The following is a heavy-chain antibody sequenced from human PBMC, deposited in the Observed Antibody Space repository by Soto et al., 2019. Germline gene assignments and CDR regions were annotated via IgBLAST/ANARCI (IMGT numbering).Heavy chain of an antibody. CDR2: IIPIRGIA. CDR1: GGTFSSYT. CDR3: ARGAYCGGDCSFDY. D-gene: IGHD2-21*02. J-gene: IGHJ4*02. Sequence: QVQLVQSGAEVKKPGSSVKVSCKASGGTFSSYTISWVRQAPGQGLEWMGRIIPIRGIANYAQKFQGRVTITADKSTSTAYMELSSLRSEDTAGYYGARGAYCGGDCSFDYWGQGTLVTVSS. V-gene: IGHV1-69*02.